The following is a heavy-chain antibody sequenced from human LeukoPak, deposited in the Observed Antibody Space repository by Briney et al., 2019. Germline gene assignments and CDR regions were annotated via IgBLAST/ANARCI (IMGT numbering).Heavy chain of an antibody. Sequence: ASVKVSCKASGYTFTSYAMNWVRQAPGQGLEWMGWINTNTGNPTYAQGFTGRFVFSLDTSVSTAYLQISSLKAEDTAVYYCARVKRELLSFGEDPDAFDIWGQGTMVTVSS. CDR1: GYTFTSYA. CDR3: ARVKRELLSFGEDPDAFDI. D-gene: IGHD3-10*01. V-gene: IGHV7-4-1*02. CDR2: INTNTGNP. J-gene: IGHJ3*02.